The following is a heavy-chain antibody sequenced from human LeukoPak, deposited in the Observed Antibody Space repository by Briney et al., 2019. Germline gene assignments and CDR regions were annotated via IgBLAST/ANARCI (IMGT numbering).Heavy chain of an antibody. D-gene: IGHD1-14*01. Sequence: GASVKVSCKASGGTFSSYAISWVRQAPGQGLEWMGGIIPIFGATNYAQKFQGRVTITADESTSTAYMELSSLRSEDTAVYYCARGKSNRYSFDYWGQGTLVTVSS. J-gene: IGHJ4*02. CDR1: GGTFSSYA. V-gene: IGHV1-69*13. CDR3: ARGKSNRYSFDY. CDR2: IIPIFGAT.